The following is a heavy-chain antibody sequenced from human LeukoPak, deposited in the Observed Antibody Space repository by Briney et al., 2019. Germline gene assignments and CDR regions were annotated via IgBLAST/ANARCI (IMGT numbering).Heavy chain of an antibody. Sequence: PSETLSLTCTVPGGSISSYYWSWIRQPPGKGLEWIGYIYYSGSTNYNPSLKSRVTSSVDRSKNQFSLTLSSVTAADTAVYYCATSIAQGGHSGWANWFDPWGQGTLVTVSS. CDR3: ATSIAQGGHSGWANWFDP. CDR2: IYYSGST. D-gene: IGHD6-19*01. J-gene: IGHJ5*02. V-gene: IGHV4-59*12. CDR1: GGSISSYY.